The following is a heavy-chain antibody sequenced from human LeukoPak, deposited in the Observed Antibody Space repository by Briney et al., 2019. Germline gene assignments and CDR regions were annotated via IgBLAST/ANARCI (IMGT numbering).Heavy chain of an antibody. D-gene: IGHD4-17*01. V-gene: IGHV4-59*01. Sequence: SETLSLTCAVSGGSINTYYWTWIRQPPGKGLEWIGYIQVGGSTNYSPSHKSPVTMSLDTSKNQFSLKLSSVSAADTAVYYCARGSTVTPYYFDYWGQGTLVTVSS. CDR3: ARGSTVTPYYFDY. J-gene: IGHJ4*02. CDR1: GGSINTYY. CDR2: IQVGGST.